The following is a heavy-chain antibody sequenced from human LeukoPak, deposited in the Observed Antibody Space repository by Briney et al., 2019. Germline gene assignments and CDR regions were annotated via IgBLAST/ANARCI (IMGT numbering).Heavy chain of an antibody. V-gene: IGHV3-23*01. Sequence: GGSLRLSCAASGFTFSTYSMNWVRQAPGKGLEWVSAISGSGGSTYYADSVKGRFTISRDNSKNTLYLQMNSLRAEDTAVYYCAKDYDSSGYPWVFDYWGQGTLVTVSS. J-gene: IGHJ4*02. D-gene: IGHD3-22*01. CDR3: AKDYDSSGYPWVFDY. CDR1: GFTFSTYS. CDR2: ISGSGGST.